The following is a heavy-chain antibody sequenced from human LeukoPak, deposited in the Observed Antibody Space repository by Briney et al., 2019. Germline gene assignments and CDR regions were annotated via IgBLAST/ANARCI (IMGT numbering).Heavy chain of an antibody. CDR2: INHSGST. CDR3: ARLARYCSSTSCTARGYFDY. V-gene: IGHV4-39*01. CDR1: GGSISSGSYY. Sequence: SETLSLTCTVSGGSISSGSYYWSWIRQPAGKGLEWIGEINHSGSTNYNPSLKSRVTISVDTSKNQFSLKLSSVTAADTAVYYCARLARYCSSTSCTARGYFDYWGQGTLVTVSS. J-gene: IGHJ4*02. D-gene: IGHD2-2*01.